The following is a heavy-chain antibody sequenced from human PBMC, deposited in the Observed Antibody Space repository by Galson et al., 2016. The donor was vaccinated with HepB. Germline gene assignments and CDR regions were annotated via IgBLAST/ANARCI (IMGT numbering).Heavy chain of an antibody. CDR1: GYSFPYFW. D-gene: IGHD4-11*01. J-gene: IGHJ4*02. CDR2: VYPDASDT. Sequence: QSGAEVKKPGESLNISCQGSGYSFPYFWVGWVRQMPGKGLEWMGIVYPDASDTRYSPSFQGQITISADKSISTAYLQRTSLKASDTAVYYCVTAPYSQVPFEFWGRGTLVTVSS. V-gene: IGHV5-51*01. CDR3: VTAPYSQVPFEF.